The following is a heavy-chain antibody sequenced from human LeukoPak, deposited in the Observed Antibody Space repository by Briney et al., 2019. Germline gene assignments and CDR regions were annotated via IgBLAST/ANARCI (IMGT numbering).Heavy chain of an antibody. CDR3: ATGPTYSGYGG. V-gene: IGHV3-21*05. CDR2: ISSSSSYI. J-gene: IGHJ4*02. D-gene: IGHD5-12*01. Sequence: PGGSLRLSCAASGFTFSSYEMNWVRQAPGKGLEWVSYISSSSSYIYYADSVKGRFTISRDNAKNSLYLQMNSLRAEDTAVYYCATGPTYSGYGGWGQGTLATVSS. CDR1: GFTFSSYE.